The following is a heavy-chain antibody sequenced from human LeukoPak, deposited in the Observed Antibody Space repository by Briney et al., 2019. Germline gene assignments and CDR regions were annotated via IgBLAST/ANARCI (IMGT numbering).Heavy chain of an antibody. J-gene: IGHJ4*02. Sequence: GASVKVSCKASGYTFTSYAMNWVRQAPGQGLEWMGWINTDTGNPTYAQGFTGRFVFSLDTSVSTAYLQISSLKAEDTAVYYCATTNSGSYFYYWGQGTLVTVSS. V-gene: IGHV7-4-1*02. CDR1: GYTFTSYA. CDR2: INTDTGNP. D-gene: IGHD1-26*01. CDR3: ATTNSGSYFYY.